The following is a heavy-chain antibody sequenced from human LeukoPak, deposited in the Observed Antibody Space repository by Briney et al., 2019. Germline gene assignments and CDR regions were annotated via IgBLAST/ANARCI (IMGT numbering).Heavy chain of an antibody. D-gene: IGHD3-10*01. CDR3: ARGFWGYYGSGSYYPNWFDP. Sequence: ASVKVSCKASGYTFTSYGISWVRQAPGQGLEWIGWISAYNGNTNYAQKLQGGVTMTTDTSTSTAYMELRSLRSDDTAVYYCARGFWGYYGSGSYYPNWFDPWGQGTLVTVSS. CDR1: GYTFTSYG. J-gene: IGHJ5*02. V-gene: IGHV1-18*01. CDR2: ISAYNGNT.